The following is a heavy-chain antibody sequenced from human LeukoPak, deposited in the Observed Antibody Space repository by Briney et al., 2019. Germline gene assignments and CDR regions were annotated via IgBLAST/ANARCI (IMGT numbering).Heavy chain of an antibody. CDR2: MNPNSGNT. CDR1: GYTFTSYD. J-gene: IGHJ4*02. V-gene: IGHV1-8*01. CDR3: ARGEQQLGEFDY. D-gene: IGHD6-13*01. Sequence: RASVKVSCKASGYTFTSYDINWVRQATGQGLEWMGWMNPNSGNTGYAQKFQGRVTMTRNTSISTAYMELSSLRSEDTAVYYCARGEQQLGEFDYWGQGTLVTVSS.